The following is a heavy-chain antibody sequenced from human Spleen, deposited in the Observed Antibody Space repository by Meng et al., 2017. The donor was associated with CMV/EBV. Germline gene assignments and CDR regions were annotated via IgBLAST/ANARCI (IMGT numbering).Heavy chain of an antibody. Sequence: GESLKISCAASGFTFNNYAMTWVRQAPGKGLEWVSGINWNGGSTGYADSVKGRFTISRDNAKNSLYLQMNSLRAEDTAFYYCARSKGFWTGLDYWGQGTLVTVSS. J-gene: IGHJ4*02. D-gene: IGHD3/OR15-3a*01. CDR1: GFTFNNYA. V-gene: IGHV3-20*04. CDR2: INWNGGST. CDR3: ARSKGFWTGLDY.